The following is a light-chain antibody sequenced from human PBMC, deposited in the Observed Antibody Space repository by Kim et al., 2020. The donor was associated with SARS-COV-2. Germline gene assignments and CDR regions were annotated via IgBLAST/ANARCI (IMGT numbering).Light chain of an antibody. CDR3: QQYTNWPYT. Sequence: SLSPGERATFSCRASQSVGSKVTWYQQRPGQAPRLLIYGASTRATGIPARFSGSGSETEFTLTISSLQSEDFAVYYCQQYTNWPYTVGQGTKLEI. CDR2: GAS. J-gene: IGKJ2*01. V-gene: IGKV3-15*01. CDR1: QSVGSK.